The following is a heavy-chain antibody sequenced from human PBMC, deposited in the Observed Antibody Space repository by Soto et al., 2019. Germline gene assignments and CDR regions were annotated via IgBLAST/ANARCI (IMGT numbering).Heavy chain of an antibody. CDR3: ASGGAGSGPFTWELPDH. CDR2: NTPFNGDV. V-gene: IGHV1-45*02. Sequence: QMQLVQSGAEVKKTGSSVTVSCKALGNTFTYRYLHWVRQAPGQALECMGWNTPFNGDVHYAQKFQERVTITRDRSINTAYMRMSSLRSEDTAMYYCASGGAGSGPFTWELPDHWGQGTLVTVSS. J-gene: IGHJ4*02. CDR1: GNTFTYRY. D-gene: IGHD1-26*01.